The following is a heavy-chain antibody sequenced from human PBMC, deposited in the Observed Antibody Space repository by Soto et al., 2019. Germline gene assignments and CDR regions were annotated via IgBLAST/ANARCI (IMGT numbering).Heavy chain of an antibody. Sequence: XSRSLSLGASGFTFRAYPGSWVPQAPGKGLEWVSAISGSDATTFYADSVKGRFTISRDNSKNTLYLQMNSLRGEHTAVYFCAKDFRNNEWHQGYFEYWGQGTLVTVSS. CDR1: GFTFRAYP. CDR3: AKDFRNNEWHQGYFEY. D-gene: IGHD3-3*01. J-gene: IGHJ4*02. V-gene: IGHV3-23*01. CDR2: ISGSDATT.